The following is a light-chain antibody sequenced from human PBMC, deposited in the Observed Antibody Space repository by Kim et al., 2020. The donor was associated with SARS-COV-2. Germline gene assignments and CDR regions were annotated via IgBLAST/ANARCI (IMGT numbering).Light chain of an antibody. CDR2: GAS. V-gene: IGKV1-17*03. CDR1: QDIRSY. J-gene: IGKJ2*01. Sequence: SATVGDIVTITCRASQDIRSYLAWFQQKPGKVPKGLIYGASTLQSGVPSRFSGSGSGTEFTLTISSLQPEDFASYYCLQYNSFPYAFGQGTKLEI. CDR3: LQYNSFPYA.